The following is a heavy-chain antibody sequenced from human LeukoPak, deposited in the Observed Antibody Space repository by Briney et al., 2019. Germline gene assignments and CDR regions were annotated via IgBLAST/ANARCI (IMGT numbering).Heavy chain of an antibody. D-gene: IGHD3-10*01. Sequence: GGSLRLSCAASGFTFNSYAMSWVRRAPGKGLEWVSGISANGAKTYYADSVKGRFTISRDNFKNTQSLQMNSLRAEDTALYYCAKGWSVTMVMAAPGDWGQGALVTVSS. CDR3: AKGWSVTMVMAAPGD. J-gene: IGHJ4*02. CDR2: ISANGAKT. CDR1: GFTFNSYA. V-gene: IGHV3-23*01.